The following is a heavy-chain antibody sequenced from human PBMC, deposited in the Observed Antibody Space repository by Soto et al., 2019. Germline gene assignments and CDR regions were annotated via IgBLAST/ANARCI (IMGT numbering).Heavy chain of an antibody. J-gene: IGHJ4*02. D-gene: IGHD3-10*01. CDR2: IYSGGST. CDR3: AREVLWLGELSYFDY. CDR1: GFTVSSNY. V-gene: IGHV3-53*02. Sequence: EVQLVETGGGLIQPGGSLRLSCAASGFTVSSNYMSWVRQAPVKGLEWVSVIYSGGSTYYADSVKSRFTISRDNTNNTLYLQMNSLRAEDTAVYYCAREVLWLGELSYFDYWGQGTLVTVSS.